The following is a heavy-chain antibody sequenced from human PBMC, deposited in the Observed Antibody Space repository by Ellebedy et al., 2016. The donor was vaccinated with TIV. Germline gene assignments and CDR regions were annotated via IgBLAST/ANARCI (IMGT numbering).Heavy chain of an antibody. CDR2: ILSNGNPA. V-gene: IGHV3-30*18. CDR3: AKEPIEHRSGWYFDY. J-gene: IGHJ4*02. CDR1: GFTSSSYG. D-gene: IGHD6-19*01. Sequence: PGGSLRLSFPASGFTSSSYGMHWVRQAPGKGLAWVAVILSNGNPAYYADSVKGRFTISRNNSKNTQYLQMHSLRAEDTAVYDCAKEPIEHRSGWYFDYWGQGTLVTVSS.